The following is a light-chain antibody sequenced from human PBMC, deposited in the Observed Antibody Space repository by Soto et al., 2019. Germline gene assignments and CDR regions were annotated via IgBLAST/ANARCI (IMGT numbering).Light chain of an antibody. CDR2: EVT. CDR3: TSYTSSSTVV. V-gene: IGLV2-14*01. J-gene: IGLJ2*01. CDR1: SSDVGGYNY. Sequence: QSALTQPASVSGSPGQSITISCTGTSSDVGGYNYVSWYQHHPGKAPKLMIYEVTDRPSGVSSRFSGSKSGNTASLTISGLQAEDEADYYCTSYTSSSTVVFGGGTKLTVL.